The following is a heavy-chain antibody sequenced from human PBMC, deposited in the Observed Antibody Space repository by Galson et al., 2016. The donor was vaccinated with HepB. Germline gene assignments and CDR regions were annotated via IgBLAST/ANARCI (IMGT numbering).Heavy chain of an antibody. CDR2: IHRSGTA. V-gene: IGHV4-4*02. D-gene: IGHD4-23*01. Sequence: SETLSLTCAVSGGSISSDTWWSWVRQPPGKGLEWIGEIHRSGTANYNPSLKSRFVISLDKSKNQFSLTVNSVTAADTAVYYCAGGKLATGWGYWGQGTLVIVSS. J-gene: IGHJ4*02. CDR1: GGSISSDTW. CDR3: AGGKLATGWGY.